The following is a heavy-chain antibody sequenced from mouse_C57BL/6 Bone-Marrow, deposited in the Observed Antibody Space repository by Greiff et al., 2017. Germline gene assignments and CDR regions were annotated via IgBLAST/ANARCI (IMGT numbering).Heavy chain of an antibody. J-gene: IGHJ2*01. D-gene: IGHD2-4*01. Sequence: QVQLQQSGAELVRPGTSVKVSCKASGYAFTNYLIEWVKQRPGQGLEWIGVINPGSGGTNYNEKFKGKATLTADKSSSTAYMQLSSLTSEDSAVDFCAIRGIYYDYDEAYWGQGTTLTVSS. V-gene: IGHV1-54*01. CDR3: AIRGIYYDYDEAY. CDR2: INPGSGGT. CDR1: GYAFTNYL.